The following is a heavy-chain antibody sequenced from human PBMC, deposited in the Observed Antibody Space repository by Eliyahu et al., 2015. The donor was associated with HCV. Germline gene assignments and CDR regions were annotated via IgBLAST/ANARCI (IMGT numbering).Heavy chain of an antibody. CDR2: IKQDGSEK. CDR3: AREGPSLVRGVISPTSDGDANWFDP. V-gene: IGHV3-7*01. D-gene: IGHD3-10*01. J-gene: IGHJ5*02. Sequence: EVQLVESGGGLVQPGGSLRLSCAASGFTFSSYWMSWVRQAPGKGLEWVANIKQDGSEKYYVDSVKGRFTISRDNAKNSLYLQMNSLRAEDTAVYYCAREGPSLVRGVISPTSDGDANWFDPWGQGTLVTVSS. CDR1: GFTFSSYW.